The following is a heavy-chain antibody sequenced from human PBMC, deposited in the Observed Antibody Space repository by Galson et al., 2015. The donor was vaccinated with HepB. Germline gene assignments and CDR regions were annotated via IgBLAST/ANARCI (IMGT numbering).Heavy chain of an antibody. CDR1: GFTFSSYS. J-gene: IGHJ3*02. CDR3: ARFPNLGYCSSTSCLAFDI. V-gene: IGHV3-21*01. CDR2: ISSSSSYI. D-gene: IGHD2-2*01. Sequence: SLRLSCAASGFTFSSYSMNWVRQAPGKGLEWVSSISSSSSYIYYADSVKGRFTISRDNAKNSLYLQMNSLRAEDTAVYYCARFPNLGYCSSTSCLAFDIWGQGTMVTVSS.